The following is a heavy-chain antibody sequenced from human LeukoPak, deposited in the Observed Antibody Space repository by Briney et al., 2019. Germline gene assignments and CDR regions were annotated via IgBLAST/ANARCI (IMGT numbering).Heavy chain of an antibody. CDR1: GFIFSNYW. Sequence: GGSLRLSCAASGFIFSNYWMSWVRQAPGKGLEWVANMKQDGREKYLVDSVKGRFTISRDNAKNSVYLQMNSLRAEDTAVYYCARDRNYDGSVYYEDDYFDYWGQGTLVTVSS. CDR2: MKQDGREK. V-gene: IGHV3-7*01. CDR3: ARDRNYDGSVYYEDDYFDY. D-gene: IGHD3-22*01. J-gene: IGHJ4*02.